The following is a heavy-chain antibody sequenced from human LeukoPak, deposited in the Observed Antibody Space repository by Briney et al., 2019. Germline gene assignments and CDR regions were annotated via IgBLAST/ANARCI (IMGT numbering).Heavy chain of an antibody. CDR3: AKLIYDSTAYIDAFDI. CDR2: ISGSGGST. CDR1: GFTFSSYA. Sequence: GGSLRLSCAASGFTFSSYAMSWVRQAPGKGLEWVSAISGSGGSTYYADSVKGRFTISRDNSKNTLYLQMNSLRAEDTAVYYCAKLIYDSTAYIDAFDIWGQGTMVTVSS. V-gene: IGHV3-23*01. D-gene: IGHD3-22*01. J-gene: IGHJ3*02.